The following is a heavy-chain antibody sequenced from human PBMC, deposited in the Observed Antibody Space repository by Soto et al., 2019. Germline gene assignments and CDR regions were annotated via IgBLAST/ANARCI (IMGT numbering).Heavy chain of an antibody. J-gene: IGHJ4*02. CDR1: GFTFGDYA. CDR3: TREHDILTGYFQNY. CDR2: IRSKAYGGTT. Sequence: GGSLRLSCTASGFTFGDYAMSWFRQAPGKGLEWVGFIRSKAYGGTTEYAASVKGRFTISRDDSKSIAYLQMNSLKTEDTAVYYCTREHDILTGYFQNYWGQGTLVTVSS. V-gene: IGHV3-49*03. D-gene: IGHD3-9*01.